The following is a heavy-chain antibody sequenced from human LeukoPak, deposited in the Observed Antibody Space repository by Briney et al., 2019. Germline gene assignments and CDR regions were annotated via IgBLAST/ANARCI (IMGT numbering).Heavy chain of an antibody. CDR3: AKDLEQWLADPTLIDY. D-gene: IGHD6-19*01. J-gene: IGHJ4*02. CDR1: GFTVSSNY. V-gene: IGHV3-23*01. CDR2: ISGSGGST. Sequence: GGSLRLSCAASGFTVSSNYMSWVRQAPGKGLEWVSAISGSGGSTYYADSVKGRFTISRDNSKNTLYLQMNSLRAEDTAVYYCAKDLEQWLADPTLIDYWGQGTLVTVSS.